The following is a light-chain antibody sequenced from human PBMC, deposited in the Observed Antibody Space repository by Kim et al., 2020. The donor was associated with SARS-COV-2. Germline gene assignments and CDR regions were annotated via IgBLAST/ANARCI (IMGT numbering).Light chain of an antibody. CDR2: QDN. Sequence: VSPGQTDSVNCSGDKLGDKYVSWYLQKPGLSPVLVIYQDNKRPPGIPARFSGSNSGNSATLTINGTQAVDEADYYCQAWDISTYVFGTGTKVTVL. J-gene: IGLJ1*01. CDR1: KLGDKY. V-gene: IGLV3-1*01. CDR3: QAWDISTYV.